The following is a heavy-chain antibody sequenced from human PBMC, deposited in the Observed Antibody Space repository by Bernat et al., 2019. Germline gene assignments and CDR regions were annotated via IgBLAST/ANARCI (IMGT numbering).Heavy chain of an antibody. Sequence: QVQLVQSGAEVKKPGASVKVSCKASGYTFTSYYMHWVRQAPGQGLEWMGIINPSGGSTSYAQKFQGRVTMTRDTSTSTVYMELSSLRSEDTAVYYCARDPRAILWFGEPPLGWFDPWGQGTLVTVSS. CDR3: ARDPRAILWFGEPPLGWFDP. CDR1: GYTFTSYY. D-gene: IGHD3-10*01. J-gene: IGHJ5*02. V-gene: IGHV1-46*03. CDR2: INPSGGST.